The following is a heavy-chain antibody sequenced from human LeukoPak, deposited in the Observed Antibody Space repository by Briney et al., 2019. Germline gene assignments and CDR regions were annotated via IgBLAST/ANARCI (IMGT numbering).Heavy chain of an antibody. CDR2: INQDGNEK. Sequence: PGGSLRLSCAASGFTFSNYWMSWVRQAPGKGLEWVGNINQDGNEKYYVDSVKGRYTISRDNAKNSLYLQMNSLRAEDTAVYYCARDRGIHGWIDPWGQGTLVTVSS. V-gene: IGHV3-7*01. CDR3: ARDRGIHGWIDP. CDR1: GFTFSNYW. J-gene: IGHJ5*02. D-gene: IGHD3-10*01.